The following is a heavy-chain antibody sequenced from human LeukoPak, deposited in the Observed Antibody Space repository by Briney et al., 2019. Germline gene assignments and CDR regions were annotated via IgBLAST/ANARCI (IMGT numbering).Heavy chain of an antibody. D-gene: IGHD6-19*01. CDR3: AREIVSAVAGNFDF. CDR2: ISSSDGTR. Sequence: GGSLRLSCAASGFTFSSYEMNWVRQAPGKGLEWVSYISSSDGTRTYADSVKGRFTISRDNAKNSLYLEMSSLRAEDTAVYYCAREIVSAVAGNFDFWGQGTLVTVSS. V-gene: IGHV3-48*03. CDR1: GFTFSSYE. J-gene: IGHJ4*02.